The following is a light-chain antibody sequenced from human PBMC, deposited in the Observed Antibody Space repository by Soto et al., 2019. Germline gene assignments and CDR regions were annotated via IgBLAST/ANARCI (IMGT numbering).Light chain of an antibody. CDR2: DVS. CDR3: SSYTSSSTLV. Sequence: QSALTQPASVSGSPGQSITISCTGTSSDVGGYNYVSWYQQQPGKAPKLMIYDVSNRPSGVSNRFSGSKSGNTASLTISGLQADDEADYYCSSYTSSSTLVFGGGTKVTVL. V-gene: IGLV2-14*01. CDR1: SSDVGGYNY. J-gene: IGLJ3*02.